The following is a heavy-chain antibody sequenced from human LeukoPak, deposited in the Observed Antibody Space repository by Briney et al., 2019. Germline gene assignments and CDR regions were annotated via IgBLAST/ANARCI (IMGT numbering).Heavy chain of an antibody. J-gene: IGHJ6*02. CDR2: IKGDGSEK. CDR3: ARRNGMDV. V-gene: IGHV3-7*01. Sequence: GGSLRLSCAASGFIFSTYWMTWVRQAPGKGLEWVACIKGDGSEKYYVESVKGRFTISRNDAENSLYLQMNSLRAEDTAVYYCARRNGMDVWGQGTTVTVSS. CDR1: GFIFSTYW.